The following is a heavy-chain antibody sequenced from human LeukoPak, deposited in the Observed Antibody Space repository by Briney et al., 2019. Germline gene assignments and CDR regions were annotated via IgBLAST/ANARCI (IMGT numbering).Heavy chain of an antibody. D-gene: IGHD3-22*01. V-gene: IGHV3-48*03. CDR2: ISSSGSTI. CDR3: VRAGYYYDSSGYTDY. Sequence: GGSLRLSCAASGFTFSSYEMNWVRQAPGKGLEWVSYISSSGSTIYYADSVKGRFTISRDNAKNSLYLQMNGLRAEDTAVYYCVRAGYYYDSSGYTDYWGQGTLVTVSS. J-gene: IGHJ4*02. CDR1: GFTFSSYE.